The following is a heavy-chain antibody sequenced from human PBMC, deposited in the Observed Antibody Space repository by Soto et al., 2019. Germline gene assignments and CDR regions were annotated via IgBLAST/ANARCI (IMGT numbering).Heavy chain of an antibody. CDR2: INHSGST. J-gene: IGHJ6*03. D-gene: IGHD2-15*01. CDR1: GGSFSGYY. V-gene: IGHV4-34*01. CDR3: AKSRGYCSGGSCYSGVQYYYYYYMDV. Sequence: QVQLQQWGAGLLKPSETLSLTCAVYGGSFSGYYWSWIRQPPGKGLEWIGEINHSGSTNYNPSLKGRVNISVDTSKNQFYLKLSSVTAADTAVYYCAKSRGYCSGGSCYSGVQYYYYYYMDVWGKGTPVTVSS.